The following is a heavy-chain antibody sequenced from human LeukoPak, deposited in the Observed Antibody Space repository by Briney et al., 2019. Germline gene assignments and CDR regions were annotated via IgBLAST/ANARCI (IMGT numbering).Heavy chain of an antibody. D-gene: IGHD2-2*01. V-gene: IGHV3-7*01. CDR3: ARDGILGYCSSTSCYGLDY. CDR2: IKQDGREK. CDR1: GFTFRSYW. J-gene: IGHJ4*02. Sequence: GGSLRLSCAASGFTFRSYWMSWVRQAPGKGLEWVANIKQDGREKYYVDSVKGRFTISRDNAKNSLYLQMNSLRAEETAVYYCARDGILGYCSSTSCYGLDYWGQGTLVTVSS.